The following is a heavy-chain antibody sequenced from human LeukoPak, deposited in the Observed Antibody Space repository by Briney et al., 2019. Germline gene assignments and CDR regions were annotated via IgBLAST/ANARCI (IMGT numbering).Heavy chain of an antibody. J-gene: IGHJ6*03. CDR3: ARTGNYYYYYMDV. Sequence: GGSLSLSCAASGFTFSSYSMNWVRLAPGKGLEWVSSISSSSSYIYYADSAKGRFTISRDNAKNSLYLQMNSLRAEDTAVYYCARTGNYYYYYMDVWGKGTTVTVSS. CDR1: GFTFSSYS. CDR2: ISSSSSYI. D-gene: IGHD1-14*01. V-gene: IGHV3-21*01.